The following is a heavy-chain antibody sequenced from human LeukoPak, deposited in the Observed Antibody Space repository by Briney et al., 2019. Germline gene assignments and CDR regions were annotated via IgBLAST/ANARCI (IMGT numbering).Heavy chain of an antibody. Sequence: SETLSLTCTVSGGSISTYYWSWIRQPAGKGLEWIGRIYTGGSTNYNPSLKSRVTMSVDTSKNQFSLKLSSVTAADTAVYYCARGEGYCSGGSCYFFDYWGQGTLVTVSS. V-gene: IGHV4-4*07. J-gene: IGHJ4*02. CDR2: IYTGGST. CDR1: GGSISTYY. CDR3: ARGEGYCSGGSCYFFDY. D-gene: IGHD2-15*01.